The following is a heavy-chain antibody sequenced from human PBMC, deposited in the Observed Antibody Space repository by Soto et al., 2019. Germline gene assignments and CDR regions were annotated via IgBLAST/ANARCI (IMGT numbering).Heavy chain of an antibody. Sequence: SGPTLVNPTGTLTLTCTVSGFSLSNARMGVRWIRQPPGKALEWLAHIFSNDEKSSSTSLKSRLTISKDTSKSQVVLTMTNMDPVPTATYYCARRLIAAAPYGMDVWGQGPTVTVSS. CDR3: ARRLIAAAPYGMDV. D-gene: IGHD6-13*01. V-gene: IGHV2-26*01. CDR1: GFSLSNARMG. J-gene: IGHJ6*02. CDR2: IFSNDEK.